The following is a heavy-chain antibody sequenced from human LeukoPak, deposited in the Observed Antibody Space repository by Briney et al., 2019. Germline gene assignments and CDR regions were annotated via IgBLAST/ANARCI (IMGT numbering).Heavy chain of an antibody. CDR2: INPSAGIT. D-gene: IGHD4-17*01. V-gene: IGHV1-46*01. Sequence: ASVKVSCKASGYTFTGYYMHWVRQAPGQGLEWMGLINPSAGITTYAQKFQGRVTMTWGTSSSTVYMELSSLRSEDTALYYCARNHDYGDFPPGYWGQGTLVTVSS. CDR1: GYTFTGYY. J-gene: IGHJ4*02. CDR3: ARNHDYGDFPPGY.